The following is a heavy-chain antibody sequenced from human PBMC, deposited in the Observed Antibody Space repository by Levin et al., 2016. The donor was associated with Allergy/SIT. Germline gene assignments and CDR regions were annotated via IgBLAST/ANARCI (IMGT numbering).Heavy chain of an antibody. J-gene: IGHJ4*02. D-gene: IGHD5-24*01. CDR2: IDPSDSYT. Sequence: GESLKISCKGSGYSFTSYWISWVRQMPGKGLEWMGRIDPSDSYTNYSPSFQGQVTISADKSISTAYLQWSSLKASDTAMYYCARRSDVEMATIVYFDYWGQGTLVTVSS. V-gene: IGHV5-10-1*04. CDR3: ARRSDVEMATIVYFDY. CDR1: GYSFTSYW.